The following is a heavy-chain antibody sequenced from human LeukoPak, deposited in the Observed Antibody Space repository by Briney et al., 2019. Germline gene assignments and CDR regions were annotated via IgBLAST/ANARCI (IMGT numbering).Heavy chain of an antibody. V-gene: IGHV3-49*04. CDR1: GFTFGDYA. CDR3: TRAPHPRCSSSGCYLDY. J-gene: IGHJ4*02. Sequence: GGSLRLSYSTSGFTFGDYAMSWVRQAPGKGLEWVGFIQAKAYGGATKYAASVNGRFSISRDDSQSIANLQMNDLKTEDTAVYYCTRAPHPRCSSSGCYLDYWGQGTLVTVSS. D-gene: IGHD2-2*01. CDR2: IQAKAYGGAT.